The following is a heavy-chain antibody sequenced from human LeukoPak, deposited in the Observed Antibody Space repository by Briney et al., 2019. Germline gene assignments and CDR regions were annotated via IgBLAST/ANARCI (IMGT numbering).Heavy chain of an antibody. J-gene: IGHJ5*02. CDR3: ARDSAILLPSWFDP. CDR2: IYYSGST. Sequence: SETLSLTCTVSGGSISSYYWSWIRQPPGKGLEWIGYIYYSGSTNYNPSLKSRVTISVDTSKNQFSLKLSSVTAADTAVYYCARDSAILLPSWFDPWGQGTLVTVSS. V-gene: IGHV4-59*01. D-gene: IGHD3-10*01. CDR1: GGSISSYY.